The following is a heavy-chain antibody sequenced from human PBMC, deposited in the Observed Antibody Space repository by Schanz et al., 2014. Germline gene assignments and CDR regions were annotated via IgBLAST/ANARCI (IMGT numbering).Heavy chain of an antibody. D-gene: IGHD3-10*01. J-gene: IGHJ6*02. CDR1: GFSFSIFA. CDR2: ISGSGGDT. V-gene: IGHV3-23*04. Sequence: EVQLVESGGSLVQPGGSLRLSCAASGFSFSIFAMTWVRQAPGQGLEWVSTISGSGGDTYPADSVRGRFTISRDNSMNTVYLQMNSLRSDDAAVYYCARAQGVIRLYYGVDVWGQGTTVTVSS. CDR3: ARAQGVIRLYYGVDV.